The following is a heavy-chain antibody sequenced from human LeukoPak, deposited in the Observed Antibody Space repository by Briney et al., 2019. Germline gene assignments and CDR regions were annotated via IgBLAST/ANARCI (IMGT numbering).Heavy chain of an antibody. CDR2: ISSNGGST. CDR1: GFTFSSYA. V-gene: IGHV3-64*01. Sequence: SGGSLRLSCAASGFTFSSYAMHWVRQAPGKGLEYVSAISSNGGSTYYANSVKGRFTISRDNSKNTLYLQMGSLRAEDMAVYYCARTISRGVITTLFDYWGQGTLVTVSS. D-gene: IGHD3-10*01. CDR3: ARTISRGVITTLFDY. J-gene: IGHJ4*02.